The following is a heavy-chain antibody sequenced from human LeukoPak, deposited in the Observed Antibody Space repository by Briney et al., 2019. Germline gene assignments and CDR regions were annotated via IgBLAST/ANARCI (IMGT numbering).Heavy chain of an antibody. V-gene: IGHV1-2*02. J-gene: IGHJ4*02. CDR2: INPDGGGT. D-gene: IGHD2-2*03. Sequence: SVKVSCKASGYTFTGYYMHWVRQAPGQGLEWMGWINPDGGGTNCTQKFQGRVTMTRDTSISTAYMELSRLASDDTGVYYCARGGGYCSSTSCYARFDYWGQGTLVTVSS. CDR1: GYTFTGYY. CDR3: ARGGGYCSSTSCYARFDY.